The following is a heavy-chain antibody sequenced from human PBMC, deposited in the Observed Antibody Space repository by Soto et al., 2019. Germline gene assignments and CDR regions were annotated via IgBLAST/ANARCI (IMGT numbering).Heavy chain of an antibody. V-gene: IGHV1-2*04. J-gene: IGHJ3*02. CDR2: SNPNRGGT. CDR1: GYTCTGYY. D-gene: IGHD2-15*01. CDR3: ARKGGTTHDAFDI. Sequence: ASVKVSCKASGYTCTGYYMHWVRQAPGQGLEWRGWSNPNRGGTNYAQKGQGWVTRTRDTSSSTAYMELSRMRSDDTAVYYCARKGGTTHDAFDIWGQGSMVTVSS.